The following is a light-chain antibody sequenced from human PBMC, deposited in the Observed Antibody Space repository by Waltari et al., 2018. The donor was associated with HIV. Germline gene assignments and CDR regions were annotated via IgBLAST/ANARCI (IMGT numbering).Light chain of an antibody. CDR1: SSDIDVYNY. CDR3: CSYAGTWL. CDR2: DVS. J-gene: IGLJ2*01. V-gene: IGLV2-11*01. Sequence: QSALTQPPSVSASPGQSVTISCTGTSSDIDVYNYVSWYQQHPDKAPKLFLSDVSKRPSGVPDRFSGSKSGNTASLSMSELQAEDEADYYCCSYAGTWLFGGGTKLTVL.